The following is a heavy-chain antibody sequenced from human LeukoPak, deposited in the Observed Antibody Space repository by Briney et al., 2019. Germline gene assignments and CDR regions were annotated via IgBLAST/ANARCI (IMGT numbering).Heavy chain of an antibody. D-gene: IGHD5-18*01. CDR1: GGSISSGSYY. CDR3: ARDQEYSYGHFDY. J-gene: IGHJ4*02. Sequence: SETLSLTCTVSGGSISSGSYYWSWIRQPGGKGLEWIERIYTSGSTNYNPSLKSRVTISVYTSKNQFSLKLSSVTAADTAVYYCARDQEYSYGHFDYWGQGTLVTVSS. V-gene: IGHV4-61*02. CDR2: IYTSGST.